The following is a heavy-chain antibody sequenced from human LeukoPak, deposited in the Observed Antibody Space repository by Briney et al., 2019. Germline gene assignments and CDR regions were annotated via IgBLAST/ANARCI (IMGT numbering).Heavy chain of an antibody. CDR1: GYTFTGYY. Sequence: ASVKVSCKASGYTFTGYYMHWVRQAPGQGLEWMGRINPNSGGTNYAQKFQGRVTMTRDTSISTAYMELSRLTSDDTAVYYCAIASYSSLYYFDYWGQGTLFTVSS. J-gene: IGHJ4*02. CDR3: AIASYSSLYYFDY. D-gene: IGHD6-13*01. V-gene: IGHV1-2*06. CDR2: INPNSGGT.